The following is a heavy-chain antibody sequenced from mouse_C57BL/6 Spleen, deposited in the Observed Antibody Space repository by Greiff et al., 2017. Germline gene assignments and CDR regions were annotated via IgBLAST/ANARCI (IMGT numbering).Heavy chain of an antibody. V-gene: IGHV1-4*01. CDR1: GYTFTSYT. J-gene: IGHJ1*03. CDR3: ARGTTVVENFDV. CDR2: INPSSGYT. Sequence: QVQLQQSGAELARPGASVKMSCKASGYTFTSYTMHWVKQRPGQGLEWIGYINPSSGYTKYNQKFKDKATLTADKSSSTAYMQLSSLTSEDSAVYYGARGTTVVENFDVWGTGTTVTVSS. D-gene: IGHD1-1*01.